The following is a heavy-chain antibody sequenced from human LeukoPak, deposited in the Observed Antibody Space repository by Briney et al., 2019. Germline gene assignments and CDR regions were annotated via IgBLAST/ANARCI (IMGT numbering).Heavy chain of an antibody. CDR3: ARHEESSGGVFDY. V-gene: IGHV5-51*01. Sequence: GESLKISCKGSGYSFTNYWSAWVRQMPGKGLEWMGILYPGDSDTRYSPSFQGQVTISADKPISTAYLQWSSLKASDTAMYYCARHEESSGGVFDYWGQGTLVTVSS. J-gene: IGHJ4*02. CDR1: GYSFTNYW. D-gene: IGHD3-10*01. CDR2: LYPGDSDT.